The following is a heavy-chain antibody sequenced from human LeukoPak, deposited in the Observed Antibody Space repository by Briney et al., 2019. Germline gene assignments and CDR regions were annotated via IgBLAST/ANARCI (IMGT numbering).Heavy chain of an antibody. D-gene: IGHD6-13*01. CDR3: ARRERSSSWASFDY. Sequence: GESLKISCEGSGYSFTSYWIGWVRQLPGKGLEWMGIIYPGDSDTRYSPSFQGQVTISADKSISTAYLQWSSLKASDTAMYYCARRERSSSWASFDYWGQGTLVTVSS. V-gene: IGHV5-51*01. CDR1: GYSFTSYW. J-gene: IGHJ4*02. CDR2: IYPGDSDT.